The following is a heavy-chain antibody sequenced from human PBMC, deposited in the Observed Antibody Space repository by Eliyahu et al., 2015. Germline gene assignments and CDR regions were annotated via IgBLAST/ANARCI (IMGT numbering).Heavy chain of an antibody. V-gene: IGHV2-5*02. CDR3: AHRHNPDYDFWSGYYPYFDY. J-gene: IGHJ4*02. CDR2: IYWDDDX. Sequence: QITLKESGPTLVKPTQTLTLTCTFPGFXLSTXXVXXGWXRQPPGKALEWLALIYWDDDXRYSPSLKSRLTITKDTSKNQVVLTMTNMDPVDTATYYCAHRHNPDYDFWSGYYPYFDYWGQGTLVTVSS. CDR1: GFXLSTXXVX. D-gene: IGHD3-3*01.